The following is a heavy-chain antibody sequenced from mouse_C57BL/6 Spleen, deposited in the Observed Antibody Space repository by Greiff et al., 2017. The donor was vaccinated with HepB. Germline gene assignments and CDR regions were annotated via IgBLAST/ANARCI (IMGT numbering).Heavy chain of an antibody. Sequence: EVQLQQSGPELVKPGASVKISCKASGYTFTDYYMNWVKQSHGKSLEWIGDINPNNGGTSYNQKFKGKATLTVDKSSSTAYMELRSLTSEDSAVYYCARTNYYYGSSFDYWGQGTTLTVSS. CDR3: ARTNYYYGSSFDY. J-gene: IGHJ2*01. D-gene: IGHD1-1*01. CDR2: INPNNGGT. CDR1: GYTFTDYY. V-gene: IGHV1-26*01.